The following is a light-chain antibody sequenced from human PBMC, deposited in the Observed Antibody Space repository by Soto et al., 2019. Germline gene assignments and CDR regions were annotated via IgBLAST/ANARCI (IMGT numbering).Light chain of an antibody. V-gene: IGKV1-39*01. CDR3: QRSFTNPYT. J-gene: IGKJ2*01. CDR1: QTIAMY. Sequence: DIQMTQSPSSLSASVGDRVTITCRASQTIAMYVNWFQQKPGKAPKPLIYTTSSLQSGVPPRFSGSGSETDFTLTISRLQPEDAATYYCQRSFTNPYTYGQGNKLEIK. CDR2: TTS.